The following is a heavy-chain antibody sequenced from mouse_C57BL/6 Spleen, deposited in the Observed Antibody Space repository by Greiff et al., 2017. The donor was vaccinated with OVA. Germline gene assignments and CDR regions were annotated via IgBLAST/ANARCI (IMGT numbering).Heavy chain of an antibody. V-gene: IGHV5-17*01. D-gene: IGHD4-1*01. CDR1: GFTFSDYG. J-gene: IGHJ2*01. CDR3: ARHWYYFDY. Sequence: VQLVESGGGLVKPGGSLKLSCAASGFTFSDYGMHWVRQAPEKGLEWVAYISSGSSTIYYADTVKGRFTISRDNAKNTLFLQMTSLRSEDTAMYYCARHWYYFDYWGQGTTLTVSS. CDR2: ISSGSSTI.